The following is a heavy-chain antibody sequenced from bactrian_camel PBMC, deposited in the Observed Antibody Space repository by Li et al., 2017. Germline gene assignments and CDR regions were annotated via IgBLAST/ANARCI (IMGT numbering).Heavy chain of an antibody. CDR2: IFSDGRT. Sequence: HVQLVESGGGSVRTGGSLTLSCVASPYTYLSNCMGWFRQAPGKEREGVASIFSDGRTNYADSVKGRFTISQNNRKNLISLQMESLKPEDTAMYYCAADSCSALRRLGADQFEYWGQGTQVTVS. D-gene: IGHD4*01. CDR1: PYTYLSNC. V-gene: IGHV3S53*01. J-gene: IGHJ5*01. CDR3: AADSCSALRRLGADQFEY.